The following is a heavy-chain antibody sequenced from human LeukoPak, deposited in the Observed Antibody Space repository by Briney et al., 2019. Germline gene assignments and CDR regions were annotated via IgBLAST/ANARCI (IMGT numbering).Heavy chain of an antibody. V-gene: IGHV1-69*04. Sequence: GASVKVSCKASGGTFSSYAISWVRQAPGQGLEWMGRIIPILGIANYAQKFQGRVTITADKSTSTAYMELSSLRSEDTAVYYCAYNYDFWSGSTNWFDPWGQGTLATVSS. D-gene: IGHD3-3*01. CDR3: AYNYDFWSGSTNWFDP. J-gene: IGHJ5*02. CDR2: IIPILGIA. CDR1: GGTFSSYA.